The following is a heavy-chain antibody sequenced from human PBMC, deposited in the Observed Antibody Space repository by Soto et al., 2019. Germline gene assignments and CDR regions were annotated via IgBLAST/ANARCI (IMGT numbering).Heavy chain of an antibody. CDR3: AEDQNYYDPQTDAFDI. Sequence: GGSLRLSCAASGFTFSSYGMHWVRQAPGKGLEGVAVISYDGSNKYYADSVKGRFTISRDNSKNTLYLQMNSLRAEDTAVYYCAEDQNYYDPQTDAFDIWGQGTMVTVSS. J-gene: IGHJ3*02. D-gene: IGHD3-22*01. V-gene: IGHV3-30*18. CDR1: GFTFSSYG. CDR2: ISYDGSNK.